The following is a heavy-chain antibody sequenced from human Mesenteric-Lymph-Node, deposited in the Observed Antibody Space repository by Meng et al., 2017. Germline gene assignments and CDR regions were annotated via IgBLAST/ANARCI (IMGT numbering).Heavy chain of an antibody. D-gene: IGHD3-22*01. Sequence: GESLKISCAASGFTFSSYAMHWVRQAPGKGLEWVAVISYDGSNKYYADSVKGRFTISRDNAKNSLYLQMNSLRAEDTAVYYCARVYYYDSSALSIWGQGTMVTVSS. V-gene: IGHV3-30*04. J-gene: IGHJ3*02. CDR3: ARVYYYDSSALSI. CDR1: GFTFSSYA. CDR2: ISYDGSNK.